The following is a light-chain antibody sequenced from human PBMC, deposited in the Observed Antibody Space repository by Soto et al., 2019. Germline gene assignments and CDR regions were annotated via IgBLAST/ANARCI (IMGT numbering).Light chain of an antibody. CDR1: QSVSSNF. CDR3: QKYGSTPVT. V-gene: IGKV3-20*01. CDR2: VAS. Sequence: DIVLTQSPGTLSLSPGERATLSCSASQSVSSNFLAWYQQKPGQAPRLLMYVASIRATGIPDRFSGSGSGTDFTLTISRLEPEDFAVYFCQKYGSTPVTFGAGTKIEIK. J-gene: IGKJ4*01.